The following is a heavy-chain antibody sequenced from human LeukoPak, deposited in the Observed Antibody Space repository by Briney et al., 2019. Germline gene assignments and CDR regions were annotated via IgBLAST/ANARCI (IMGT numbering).Heavy chain of an antibody. CDR1: GFTFDDYG. CDR3: AGGGSSGTTFLGFDP. J-gene: IGHJ5*02. CDR2: INWNGGST. D-gene: IGHD6-19*01. Sequence: GGSLRLSCAASGFTFDDYGMSWVRQAPGKGLEWVSGINWNGGSTGYADSVKGRFTISRDNAKNSLYLQMNSLRAEDTAEYYCAGGGSSGTTFLGFDPWGQGTLVTVSS. V-gene: IGHV3-20*04.